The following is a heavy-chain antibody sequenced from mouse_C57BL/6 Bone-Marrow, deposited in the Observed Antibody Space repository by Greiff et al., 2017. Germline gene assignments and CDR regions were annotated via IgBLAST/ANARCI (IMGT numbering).Heavy chain of an antibody. V-gene: IGHV1-82*01. J-gene: IGHJ4*01. CDR2: IYPGDGDT. CDR1: GYAFSSSW. D-gene: IGHD2-4*01. Sequence: VKLQQSGPELVKPGASVKISCKASGYAFSSSWMNWVKQRPGTGLEWIGRIYPGDGDTNYNGKFKGKATLTADKSSSTAYMQLSSLTSEDSAVYCCANYDNDGDAMDYWGQGTSVTVSS. CDR3: ANYDNDGDAMDY.